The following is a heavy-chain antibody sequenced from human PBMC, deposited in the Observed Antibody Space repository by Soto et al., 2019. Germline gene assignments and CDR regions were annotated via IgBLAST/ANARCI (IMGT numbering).Heavy chain of an antibody. CDR1: GFTFSSYS. J-gene: IGHJ6*02. CDR3: ARDQGANSGYDRGFCCYYYYGMDV. Sequence: GGSLRLSCAASGFTFSSYSMNWVRQAPGKGLEWVSYISSSSSTIYYADSVKGRFTISRDNAKNSLYLQMNSLRDEDTAVYYCARDQGANSGYDRGFCCYYYYGMDVWGQGTTVTVSS. D-gene: IGHD5-12*01. V-gene: IGHV3-48*02. CDR2: ISSSSSTI.